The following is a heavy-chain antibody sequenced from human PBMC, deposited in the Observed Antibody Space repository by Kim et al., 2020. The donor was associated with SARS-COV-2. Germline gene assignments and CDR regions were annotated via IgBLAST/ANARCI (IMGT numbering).Heavy chain of an antibody. Sequence: GGSLRLSCAASGFTFSSYWMHWVRQAPGKGLVWVSRINSDGSSTSYADSVKGRFTISRDNAKNTLYLQMNSLRAEDTAVYYCARGGYSGYDYDYYYYYMDVWGKGTTVTVSS. D-gene: IGHD5-12*01. CDR1: GFTFSSYW. J-gene: IGHJ6*03. CDR2: INSDGSST. V-gene: IGHV3-74*01. CDR3: ARGGYSGYDYDYYYYYMDV.